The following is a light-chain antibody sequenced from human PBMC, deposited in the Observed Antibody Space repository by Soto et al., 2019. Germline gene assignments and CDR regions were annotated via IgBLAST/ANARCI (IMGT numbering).Light chain of an antibody. J-gene: IGKJ1*01. Sequence: IVMTQSALSLPVTAGEPACIPRRSGQTVLHANGNNYLHWYLQKPGQSPQLLIFLGSNRASGVPDRFSGSGPGTDFTLEISRVEADDVGVYYCMQALQAPSTFGQGTKVDIK. V-gene: IGKV2-28*01. CDR1: QTVLHANGNNY. CDR2: LGS. CDR3: MQALQAPST.